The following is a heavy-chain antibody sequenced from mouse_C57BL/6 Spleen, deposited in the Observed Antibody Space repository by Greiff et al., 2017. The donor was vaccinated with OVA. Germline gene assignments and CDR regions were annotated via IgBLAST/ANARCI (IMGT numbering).Heavy chain of an antibody. CDR3: ARGYYGSSPYAMDY. V-gene: IGHV1-39*01. Sequence: EVQLQQSGPELVKPGASVKISCKASGYSFTDYNMNWVKQSNGKSLEWIGVINPNYGTTSYNQKFKGKATLTVYQSSSTAYMQLNSLTSEDSAVYYCARGYYGSSPYAMDYWGQGTSVTVSS. D-gene: IGHD1-1*01. J-gene: IGHJ4*01. CDR1: GYSFTDYN. CDR2: INPNYGTT.